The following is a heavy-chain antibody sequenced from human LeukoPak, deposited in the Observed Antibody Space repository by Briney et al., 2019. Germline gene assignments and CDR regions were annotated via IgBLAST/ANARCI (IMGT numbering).Heavy chain of an antibody. V-gene: IGHV3-21*01. Sequence: GGSLRLSCAASGFTFSSYSMNWVRQAPGKGLEWVSSISSTSSYIYYADSVKGRFTISRDNAKNSLYLQMNSLRAEDTAVYYCARDSQGRAVYYGSGVDCWGQGTLVTVSS. CDR1: GFTFSSYS. D-gene: IGHD3-10*01. J-gene: IGHJ4*02. CDR2: ISSTSSYI. CDR3: ARDSQGRAVYYGSGVDC.